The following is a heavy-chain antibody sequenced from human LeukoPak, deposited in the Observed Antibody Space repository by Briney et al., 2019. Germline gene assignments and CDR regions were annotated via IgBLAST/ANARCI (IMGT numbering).Heavy chain of an antibody. CDR1: GFTFSSYG. Sequence: GGSLRLSCAASGFTFSSYGMHWVRQAPGKGLEWVAVISYDGSNKYYADSVKGRFTISRDNSKNTLYLQMNSLRAEDTAVYYCARDLEGSGSFGYYYMDVWGKGTTVTVSS. J-gene: IGHJ6*03. V-gene: IGHV3-30*03. D-gene: IGHD3-10*01. CDR3: ARDLEGSGSFGYYYMDV. CDR2: ISYDGSNK.